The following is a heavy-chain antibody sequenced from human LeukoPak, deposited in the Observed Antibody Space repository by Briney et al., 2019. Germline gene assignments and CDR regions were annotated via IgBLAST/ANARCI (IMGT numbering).Heavy chain of an antibody. Sequence: ASVTVSCKASGYTFTHHGIAWIRQAPGQGLEWLGWISCYNGDTIYAQKFQSRVTLTTEKSTSTVYMELRSLTSDDTAVYYCARDPSNTSGWYQYFDAWGRGTLVGVSS. J-gene: IGHJ2*01. V-gene: IGHV1-18*01. D-gene: IGHD6-19*01. CDR2: ISCYNGDT. CDR3: ARDPSNTSGWYQYFDA. CDR1: GYTFTHHG.